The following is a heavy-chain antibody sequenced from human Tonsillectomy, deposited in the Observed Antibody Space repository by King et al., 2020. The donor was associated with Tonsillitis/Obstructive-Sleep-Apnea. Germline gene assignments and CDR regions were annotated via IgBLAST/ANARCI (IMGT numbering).Heavy chain of an antibody. Sequence: QLQESGPGLVKPSETLSLTCTVSGGSVSSGSYYWSWIRQPPGQGLEWIGCISYSGSTNSNPSLKSRVTISLDTSKNQFSLKLSSVTAADTAVYYCASRRITMIQGAMDVWGKGTTVTVSS. V-gene: IGHV4-61*01. CDR2: ISYSGST. D-gene: IGHD3-10*01. J-gene: IGHJ6*03. CDR1: GGSVSSGSYY. CDR3: ASRRITMIQGAMDV.